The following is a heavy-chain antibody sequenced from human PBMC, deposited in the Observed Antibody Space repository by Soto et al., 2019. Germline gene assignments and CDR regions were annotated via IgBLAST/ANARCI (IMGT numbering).Heavy chain of an antibody. D-gene: IGHD1-1*01. CDR1: GGSFSGYY. Sequence: SDTLSLTCXVYGGSFSGYYWSWIRQPPGKGLEWIGEINHSGSTNYNPSLKSRVTISVDTSKNQFSLKLSSVTAADTAVYYCARGSRTGTRKIDYWGQGTLVTVSS. CDR2: INHSGST. CDR3: ARGSRTGTRKIDY. J-gene: IGHJ4*02. V-gene: IGHV4-34*01.